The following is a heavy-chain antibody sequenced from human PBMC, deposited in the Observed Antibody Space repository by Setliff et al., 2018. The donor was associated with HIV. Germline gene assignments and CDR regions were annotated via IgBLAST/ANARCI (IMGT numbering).Heavy chain of an antibody. D-gene: IGHD2-2*01. J-gene: IGHJ6*02. CDR2: FYYSGSP. Sequence: PSETLSLTCTVSGGSIRSHYWNWIRQSPGKGLGWIAYFYYSGSPNYNPSLKSRVTMSVDTSKNQISLTLTSVTAADAAVYYCARGQWPAPRPDFSDGYYNYGMDVWGQGTTVTVSS. CDR1: GGSIRSHY. V-gene: IGHV4-59*11. CDR3: ARGQWPAPRPDFSDGYYNYGMDV.